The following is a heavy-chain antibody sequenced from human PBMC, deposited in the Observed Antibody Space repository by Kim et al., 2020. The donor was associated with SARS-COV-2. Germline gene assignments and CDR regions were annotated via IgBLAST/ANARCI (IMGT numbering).Heavy chain of an antibody. V-gene: IGHV3-30*04. Sequence: GGSLRLSCAASGFTFSSYAMHWVRQAPGKGLEWVAVISYDGSNKYYADSVKGRFTISRDNSKNTLYLQMNSLRAEDTAVYYCARDKIAAAAYWGQGTLVTVPS. D-gene: IGHD6-13*01. J-gene: IGHJ4*02. CDR1: GFTFSSYA. CDR2: ISYDGSNK. CDR3: ARDKIAAAAY.